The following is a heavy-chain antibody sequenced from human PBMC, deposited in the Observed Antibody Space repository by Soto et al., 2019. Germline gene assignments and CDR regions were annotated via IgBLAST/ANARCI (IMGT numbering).Heavy chain of an antibody. CDR1: GGSISRYY. CDR2: IYYSGRT. Sequence: SETLSLTCPVSGGSISRYYWSWIRQPPGKGLEWIGYIYYSGRTNYNPSLKSRVTISVDTSTNQFSLMLSSVTAADTAAYYCARGGALVSGSRDYWGQGTLGTVCS. J-gene: IGHJ4*02. D-gene: IGHD6-19*01. V-gene: IGHV4-59*01. CDR3: ARGGALVSGSRDY.